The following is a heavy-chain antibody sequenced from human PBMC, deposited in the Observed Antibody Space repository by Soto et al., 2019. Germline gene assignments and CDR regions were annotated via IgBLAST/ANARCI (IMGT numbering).Heavy chain of an antibody. V-gene: IGHV1-2*02. CDR1: GYTFTGHY. CDR2: IGPESGAT. CDR3: GRGRSGQIVVFY. Sequence: ASVKVSCKASGYTFTGHYIHWVRQAPEQGPEWMGEIGPESGATRYAQKFQGRVTVTRDTSITTVYMELKNLSPDDTAVYYCGRGRSGQIVVFYWGQGTPVTVSS. J-gene: IGHJ4*02. D-gene: IGHD1-26*01.